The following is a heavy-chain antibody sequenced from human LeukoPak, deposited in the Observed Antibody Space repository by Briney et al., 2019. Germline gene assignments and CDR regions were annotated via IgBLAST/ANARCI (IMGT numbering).Heavy chain of an antibody. J-gene: IGHJ6*03. CDR2: INHSGST. Sequence: PSETLSLTCAVYGGSFSGYYWSWIRQPPGKGLEWIGEINHSGSTNYNPSLKSRVTISVGTSKNQFSLKLSSVTAADTAVYYCARAISGVSRYYYMDVWGKGTTVTVSS. CDR1: GGSFSGYY. V-gene: IGHV4-34*01. D-gene: IGHD2-8*02. CDR3: ARAISGVSRYYYMDV.